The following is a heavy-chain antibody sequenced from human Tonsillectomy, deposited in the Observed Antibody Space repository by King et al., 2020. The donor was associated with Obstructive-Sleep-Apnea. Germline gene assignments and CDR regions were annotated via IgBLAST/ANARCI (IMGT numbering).Heavy chain of an antibody. V-gene: IGHV4-31*03. Sequence: LQLQEAGPGLVKPSQTLSLTCIVSGGPISSDGYYWSWIRQHQGKGLEWIAYIYYSGSTYYNPSLKSRVTISVDTSKNQLSLKLSSMTAADTAVYYCARGSPYYFDYWGQGTLVTVSS. CDR1: GGPISSDGYY. J-gene: IGHJ4*02. CDR2: IYYSGST. D-gene: IGHD3-10*01. CDR3: ARGSPYYFDY.